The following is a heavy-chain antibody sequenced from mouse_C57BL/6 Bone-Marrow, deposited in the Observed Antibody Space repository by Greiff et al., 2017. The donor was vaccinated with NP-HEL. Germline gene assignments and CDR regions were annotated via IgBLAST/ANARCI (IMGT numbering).Heavy chain of an antibody. CDR1: GYSFTSYY. Sequence: VMLVESGPELVKPGASVKISCKASGYSFTSYYIHWVKQRPGQGLEWIGWIYPGSGNTKYNEKFKGKATLTADTSSSTAYMQLSSLTSEDSAVYYCGRVYYVFFDYWGQGTTLTVSS. CDR3: GRVYYVFFDY. CDR2: IYPGSGNT. V-gene: IGHV1-66*01. D-gene: IGHD1-1*01. J-gene: IGHJ2*01.